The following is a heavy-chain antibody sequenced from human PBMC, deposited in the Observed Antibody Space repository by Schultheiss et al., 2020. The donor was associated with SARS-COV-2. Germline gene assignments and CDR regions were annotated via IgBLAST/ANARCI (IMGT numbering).Heavy chain of an antibody. J-gene: IGHJ6*02. V-gene: IGHV3-21*04. CDR3: ANGAARPGHYYYGMDV. CDR2: ISSSSSYI. CDR1: GFTFSSYS. D-gene: IGHD6-6*01. Sequence: GGSLRLSCAASGFTFSSYSMNWVRQAPGKGLEWVSSISSSSSYIYYADSVKGRFTISRDNSKNTLYLQMNSLRAEDTAVYYCANGAARPGHYYYGMDVWGQGTTVTVSS.